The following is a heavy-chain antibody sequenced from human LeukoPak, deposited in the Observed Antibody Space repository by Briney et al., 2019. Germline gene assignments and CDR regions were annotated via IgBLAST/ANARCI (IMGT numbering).Heavy chain of an antibody. Sequence: GGSLRLSXAASGFTFSSYGMHWVRQAPGKGLEWVAFIRYDGSNKYYADSVKGRFTISRDNSKNTLYLQMNSLRAEDTAVYYCAKVGPLAFYYMDVWGKGTTVTVSS. CDR3: AKVGPLAFYYMDV. CDR2: IRYDGSNK. J-gene: IGHJ6*03. D-gene: IGHD3-10*01. CDR1: GFTFSSYG. V-gene: IGHV3-30*02.